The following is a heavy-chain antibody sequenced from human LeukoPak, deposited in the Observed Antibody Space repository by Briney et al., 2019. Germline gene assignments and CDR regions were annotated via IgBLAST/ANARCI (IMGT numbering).Heavy chain of an antibody. CDR2: INHSGST. V-gene: IGHV4-34*01. D-gene: IGHD6-13*01. J-gene: IGHJ2*01. CDR3: ARFLSSSWFRYFDL. CDR1: GGSFSGYY. Sequence: SETLSLTCAVYGGSFSGYYWSWIRQPPGKGLEWIGEINHSGSTNYNPSLMSRVTISVDTSKNQFSLKLSSVTAADTAVYYCARFLSSSWFRYFDLWGRGTLVTVSS.